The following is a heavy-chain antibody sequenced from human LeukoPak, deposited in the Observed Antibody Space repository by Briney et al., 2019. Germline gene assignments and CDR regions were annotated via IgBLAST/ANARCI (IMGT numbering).Heavy chain of an antibody. CDR3: ARETPYDFWSGSPYYYYYYGMDV. V-gene: IGHV3-33*01. CDR1: GFTFSSYG. J-gene: IGHJ6*02. CDR2: IWYDGSNK. D-gene: IGHD3-3*01. Sequence: PGGSLRLSCAASGFTFSSYGMHWVRQAPGKGLEWVAVIWYDGSNKYYADSVKGRSTISRDNSKNTLYLQMNSLRAEDTAVYYCARETPYDFWSGSPYYYYYYGMDVWGQGTTVTVSS.